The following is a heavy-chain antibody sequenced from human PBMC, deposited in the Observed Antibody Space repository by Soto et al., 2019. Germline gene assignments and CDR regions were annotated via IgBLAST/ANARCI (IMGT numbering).Heavy chain of an antibody. CDR1: GFTFSRYG. J-gene: IGHJ4*02. V-gene: IGHV3-23*01. Sequence: EVQVLESGGGLVQPGGSLRLSCAASGFTFSRYGMNWVRQAPGQGLEWVSGVRSDGDTTYNADSVKGRFTVSRDNFKNTVDLQMNSLRVEDTAVYYCAKGKGVGATPDGANCWGQGTLVTVSS. CDR3: AKGKGVGATPDGANC. CDR2: VRSDGDTT. D-gene: IGHD1-26*01.